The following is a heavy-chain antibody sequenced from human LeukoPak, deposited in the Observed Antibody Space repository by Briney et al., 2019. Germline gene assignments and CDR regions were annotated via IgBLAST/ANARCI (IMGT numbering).Heavy chain of an antibody. CDR3: AKDPRYLDAFDI. V-gene: IGHV3-30*02. CDR1: GFTFSGYG. J-gene: IGHJ3*02. Sequence: GGSLRLSCAASGFTFSGYGMHWVRQAPGKGREWVAFVRYDGSIKYYAESVKGRFTTARDNSQDTLYLQMNSLRAEDTAVYYCAKDPRYLDAFDIWGQGTMVTVSS. CDR2: VRYDGSIK. D-gene: IGHD1-1*01.